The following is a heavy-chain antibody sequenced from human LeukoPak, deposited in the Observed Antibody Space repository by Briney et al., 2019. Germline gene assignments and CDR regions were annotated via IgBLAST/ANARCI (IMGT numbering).Heavy chain of an antibody. D-gene: IGHD3-10*01. CDR1: GDSIASPTW. Sequence: SGTLSLTCAVSGDSIASPTWWSWVRQAPEKGLEWIGEIDHSGSTNYNPSLKSRVTISVDTSKNQFSLKLSSVTAADTAVYYCAYYGSGSYYNPDGWFDPWGQGTPVTVSS. V-gene: IGHV4-4*02. CDR2: IDHSGST. J-gene: IGHJ5*02. CDR3: AYYGSGSYYNPDGWFDP.